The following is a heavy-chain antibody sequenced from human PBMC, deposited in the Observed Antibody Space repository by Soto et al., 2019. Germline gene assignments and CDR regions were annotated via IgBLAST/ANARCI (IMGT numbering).Heavy chain of an antibody. J-gene: IGHJ6*02. CDR3: ARDDYDYYYGMDV. V-gene: IGHV3-30-3*01. Sequence: SLRLSCAASGFTFSSYAMHWVRQAPGKGLEWVAVISYDGSNKYYADSVKGRFTISRDNSKNTLYLQMNSLRAEDTAVYYCARDDYDYYYGMDVWGQGTTVTVSS. CDR2: ISYDGSNK. CDR1: GFTFSSYA.